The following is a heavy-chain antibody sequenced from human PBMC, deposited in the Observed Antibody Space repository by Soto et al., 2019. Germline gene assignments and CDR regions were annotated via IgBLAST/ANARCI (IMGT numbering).Heavy chain of an antibody. CDR1: GDSFNDYY. D-gene: IGHD5-12*01. V-gene: IGHV1-2*02. Sequence: ASVKVSCKTSGDSFNDYYIHWVRQAPGQGLEWMGWINPNGGATKYAQKFQGRVTVTRDTSIRTVYMELSSLRSDDTAVYYCARERGRATDTVDYYYFDMDVWGPGTTVTVSS. CDR2: INPNGGAT. CDR3: ARERGRATDTVDYYYFDMDV. J-gene: IGHJ6*02.